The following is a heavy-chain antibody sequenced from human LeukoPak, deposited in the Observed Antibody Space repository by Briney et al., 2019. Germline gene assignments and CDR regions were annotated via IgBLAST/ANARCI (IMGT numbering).Heavy chain of an antibody. CDR3: TRAPSASMVRGVDAFDV. CDR2: MNPISGNT. CDR1: GYDFRNYD. D-gene: IGHD3-10*01. Sequence: GASVKVSCKASGYDFRNYDISWVRQATGQGPEWMGWMNPISGNTGYTQNFQGRVTMTRDNSITTAYMELYNLISEDTAVYYCTRAPSASMVRGVDAFDVWGQGTVVTVSS. J-gene: IGHJ3*01. V-gene: IGHV1-8*02.